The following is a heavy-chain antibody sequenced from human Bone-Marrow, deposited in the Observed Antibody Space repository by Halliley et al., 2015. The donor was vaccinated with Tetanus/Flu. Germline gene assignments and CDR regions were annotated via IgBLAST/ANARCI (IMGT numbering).Heavy chain of an antibody. CDR2: IYSSGTS. CDR3: ARGPTGSGYADF. J-gene: IGHJ4*02. D-gene: IGHD5-12*01. Sequence: EWIGYIYSSGTSKFTPSLENRATMSIDTSTNQFSPNIKSLTAADTAIYYCARGPTGSGYADFWGRGLLVTVSS. V-gene: IGHV4-59*09.